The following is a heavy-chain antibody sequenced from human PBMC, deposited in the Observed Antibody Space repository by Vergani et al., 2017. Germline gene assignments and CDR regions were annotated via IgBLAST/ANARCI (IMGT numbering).Heavy chain of an antibody. CDR1: GYTFTSYA. V-gene: IGHV7-4-1*02. D-gene: IGHD2-15*01. Sequence: QVPLVQSGSELKKPGASVKVSCKASGYTFTSYAMNWVRQAPGQGLEWMGWINTNTGNPTYAQGFTGRFVFSLDTSVSTAYLQISSLKAEDTAVYYCAAPSSGLPEPYYYMDVWGKGTTVTVSS. CDR2: INTNTGNP. J-gene: IGHJ6*03. CDR3: AAPSSGLPEPYYYMDV.